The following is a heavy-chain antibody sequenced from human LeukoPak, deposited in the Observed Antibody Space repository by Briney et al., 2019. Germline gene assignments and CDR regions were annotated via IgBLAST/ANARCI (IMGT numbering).Heavy chain of an antibody. CDR2: MNPNSGNT. V-gene: IGHV1-8*01. CDR1: GYTFTSYD. Sequence: ASVKVSCKASGYTFTSYDINWVRQATGQGLEWMGWMNPNSGNTGYAQKFQGRVTMTRNTSISTAYMELSSLRSEDTAVYYCARVPFVAAHYGMDVWGQGTTVTVSS. D-gene: IGHD6-13*01. CDR3: ARVPFVAAHYGMDV. J-gene: IGHJ6*02.